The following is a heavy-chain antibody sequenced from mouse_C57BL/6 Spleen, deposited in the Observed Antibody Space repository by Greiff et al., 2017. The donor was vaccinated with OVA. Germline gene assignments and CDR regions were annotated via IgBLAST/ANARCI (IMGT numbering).Heavy chain of an antibody. CDR2: ISDGGSYT. Sequence: EVKVVESGGGLVKPGGSLKLSCAASGFTFSSYAMSWVRQTPEKRLEWVATISDGGSYTSYPANVKGRFTISRDNAKNNLYLQMSHLKSEDTAMYYSARERQRRSSWFAYWGQGTLVTVSA. CDR3: ARERQRRSSWFAY. J-gene: IGHJ3*01. CDR1: GFTFSSYA. V-gene: IGHV5-4*01. D-gene: IGHD3-2*02.